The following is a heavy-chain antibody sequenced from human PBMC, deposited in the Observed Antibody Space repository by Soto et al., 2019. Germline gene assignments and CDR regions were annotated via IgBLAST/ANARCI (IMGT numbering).Heavy chain of an antibody. J-gene: IGHJ3*02. V-gene: IGHV3-23*01. CDR1: GFTFSSYA. CDR3: AKDRVITFGGVIVDAFDI. Sequence: EVQLLESGGGLVQPGGSLRLSCAASGFTFSSYAMSWVRQAPGKGLEWVSAISGSGGSTYYADSVKGRFTIYRDNSKNRLYLQMNSLRAEDTAVYYCAKDRVITFGGVIVDAFDIWGQGTMVTVSS. D-gene: IGHD3-16*02. CDR2: ISGSGGST.